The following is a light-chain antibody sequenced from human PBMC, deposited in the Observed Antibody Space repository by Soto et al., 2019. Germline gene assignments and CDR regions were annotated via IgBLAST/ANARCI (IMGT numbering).Light chain of an antibody. CDR3: SSYTSSNTLV. Sequence: QSALTQPASLSGSPGQSITIPCTGTSSDVGAYNYVSWYQQHPGKAPTIMIFEVSDRPSGVSNRFSGSKSGNTASLTIYGLKDEDEADYYCSSYTSSNTLVVGGGTKVTVL. CDR2: EVS. CDR1: SSDVGAYNY. J-gene: IGLJ2*01. V-gene: IGLV2-14*01.